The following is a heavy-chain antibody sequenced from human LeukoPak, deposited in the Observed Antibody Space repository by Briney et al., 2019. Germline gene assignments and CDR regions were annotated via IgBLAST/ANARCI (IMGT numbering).Heavy chain of an antibody. CDR3: ARDRYNSSWYLDY. CDR2: FDPEDGET. CDR1: GYTLTELS. Sequence: ASVKVSCKVSGYTLTELSMHWVRQAPGKGLEWMGGFDPEDGETIYTQKFQGRVTMTEDTSTSTAYMELRSLRSDDTAVYYCARDRYNSSWYLDYWGQGTLVTVSS. D-gene: IGHD6-13*01. J-gene: IGHJ4*02. V-gene: IGHV1-24*01.